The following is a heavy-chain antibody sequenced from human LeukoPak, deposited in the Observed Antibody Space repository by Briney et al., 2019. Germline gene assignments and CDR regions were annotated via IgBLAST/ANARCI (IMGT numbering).Heavy chain of an antibody. J-gene: IGHJ4*02. V-gene: IGHV3-53*04. CDR3: ARTPPGPYSSGWFDF. D-gene: IGHD6-19*01. Sequence: GGSLRLSCAGSGFTVSSNYMNWVRQAPGKGLEWVSIMYGGGSTYYADSVRGRFTISRHNSKNTLYLQMNSLRPEDTAVYFCARTPPGPYSSGWFDFWGQGTLVTVSS. CDR1: GFTVSSNY. CDR2: MYGGGST.